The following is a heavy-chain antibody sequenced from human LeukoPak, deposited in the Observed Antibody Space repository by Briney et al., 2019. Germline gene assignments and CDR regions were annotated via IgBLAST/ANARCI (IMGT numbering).Heavy chain of an antibody. J-gene: IGHJ4*02. CDR3: ATLGYSSSWYYFDY. D-gene: IGHD6-13*01. CDR1: GGSISSSSYY. V-gene: IGHV4-39*07. Sequence: PSETLSLTCTVSGGSISSSSYYWGWIRQPPGKGLEWIGSIYYSGSTYYNPSLKSRVTISVDTSKNQSSLKLSSVTAADTAVYYCATLGYSSSWYYFDYWGQGTLVTVSS. CDR2: IYYSGST.